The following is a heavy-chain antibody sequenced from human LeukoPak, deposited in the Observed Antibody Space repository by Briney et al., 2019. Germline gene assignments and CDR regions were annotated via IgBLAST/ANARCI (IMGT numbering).Heavy chain of an antibody. V-gene: IGHV1-8*01. CDR1: GYTFTSYD. Sequence: ASVKVYCKASGYTFTSYDINWVRHATGQGLEWMGWMSPNSGDTGYAQKFQGRVTMTRDTSISTAFTELTNLRSEDTAVYYCARGPPNWGFDFWGQGALVTVSS. D-gene: IGHD7-27*01. J-gene: IGHJ4*02. CDR3: ARGPPNWGFDF. CDR2: MSPNSGDT.